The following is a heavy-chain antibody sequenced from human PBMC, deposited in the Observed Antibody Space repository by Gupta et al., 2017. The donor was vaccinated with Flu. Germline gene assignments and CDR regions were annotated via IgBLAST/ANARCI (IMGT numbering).Heavy chain of an antibody. J-gene: IGHJ6*03. CDR3: ARTVGLASLTSCMDV. D-gene: IGHD2-2*01. Sequence: EVQLVESGGGLVQPGGSLRLSCAASGFTFSSYAMHWVRQAPGKGLEYVSAISSNGGSTYHANSVKGRFTISRDNSKNTLYLQMGSLRAEDMAVYYCARTVGLASLTSCMDVWGKGTTVTVSS. CDR2: ISSNGGST. V-gene: IGHV3-64*01. CDR1: GFTFSSYA.